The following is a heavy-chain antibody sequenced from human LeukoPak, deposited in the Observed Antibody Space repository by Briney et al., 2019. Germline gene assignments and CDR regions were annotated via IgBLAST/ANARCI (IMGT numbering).Heavy chain of an antibody. CDR3: ASSDGQPPRFDSSYDVFDY. J-gene: IGHJ4*02. Sequence: PGGSLRLSCEAFEFTFSNYWMSWVRQPPGKGLEWIGEIYHSGRTNYNPSLKSRVTISLDKSKNQFSLNLSSVTAADTALYYCASSDGQPPRFDSSYDVFDYWGQGTLVTVSS. D-gene: IGHD5-12*01. CDR2: IYHSGRT. CDR1: EFTFSNYW. V-gene: IGHV4-4*02.